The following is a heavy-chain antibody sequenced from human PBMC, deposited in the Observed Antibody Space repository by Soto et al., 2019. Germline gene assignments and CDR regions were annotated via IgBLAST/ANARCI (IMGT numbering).Heavy chain of an antibody. J-gene: IGHJ4*02. CDR1: SGSISSYN. Sequence: SGTLSLTCTVSSGSISSYNWNLVLQPPGKGLEWIGFINYSGSTHYNPSLKSRVTISLDTSKNQFSLKLNSVTAADTAVYYCARENYYALDYWGPGTLVTVSS. CDR2: INYSGST. D-gene: IGHD3-10*01. CDR3: ARENYYALDY. V-gene: IGHV4-59*01.